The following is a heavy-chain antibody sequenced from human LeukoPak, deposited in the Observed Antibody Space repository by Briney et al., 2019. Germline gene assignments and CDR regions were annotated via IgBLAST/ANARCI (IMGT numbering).Heavy chain of an antibody. V-gene: IGHV1-18*01. CDR2: ITIYIGHT. Sequence: ASVKVSCKASGYTFTSYSINWVRQAPGQGLEWMGWITIYIGHTNYAQKFQGKVTMATDTSTSTAYLELWSLRSDDTAVYYCARASWDAAMSFDHWGQGTLVTVSS. J-gene: IGHJ4*02. D-gene: IGHD1-26*01. CDR1: GYTFTSYS. CDR3: ARASWDAAMSFDH.